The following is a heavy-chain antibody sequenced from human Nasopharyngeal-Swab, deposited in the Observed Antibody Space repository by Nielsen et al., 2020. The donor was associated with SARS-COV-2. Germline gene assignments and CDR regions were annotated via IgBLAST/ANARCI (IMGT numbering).Heavy chain of an antibody. Sequence: ASVKVSCKASGYTFTSYVIHWLRQAPGQRLEWMGWINACNGYRKYSQKFQGRVTITRDTSARTAYLELSSLRSEDTAVYYCTRELLRITGFDYWGQGTLVTVSS. D-gene: IGHD1-14*01. V-gene: IGHV1-3*01. CDR3: TRELLRITGFDY. CDR1: GYTFTSYV. J-gene: IGHJ4*02. CDR2: INACNGYR.